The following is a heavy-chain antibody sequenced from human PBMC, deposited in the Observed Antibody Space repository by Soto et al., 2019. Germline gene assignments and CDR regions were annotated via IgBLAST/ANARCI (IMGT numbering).Heavy chain of an antibody. D-gene: IGHD4-17*01. CDR3: ARDSPGDSYYYYYGMDV. Sequence: GGSLRLSCAASGFTVSSNYMSWVRQAPGKGLEWVSVIYSGGSTYYADSVKGRFTISRDNSKNTLYLQMNSLRAEDTAVYYCARDSPGDSYYYYYGMDVWGQGTTVTVSS. CDR1: GFTVSSNY. V-gene: IGHV3-53*01. CDR2: IYSGGST. J-gene: IGHJ6*02.